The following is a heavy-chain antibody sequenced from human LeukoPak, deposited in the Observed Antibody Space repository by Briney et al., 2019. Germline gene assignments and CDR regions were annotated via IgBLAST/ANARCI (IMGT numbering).Heavy chain of an antibody. V-gene: IGHV3-72*01. CDR1: GFTFSDHY. Sequence: GGSLRLSCAASGFTFSDHYVDWVRQAPGKGLEWVGRTRNKANSYTTEYAASVKGRFTISRDDSKNSLYLQMNSLKTEDTAVYYCARGGGYGDYDYWGQGTLVTVSS. J-gene: IGHJ4*02. D-gene: IGHD4-17*01. CDR3: ARGGGYGDYDY. CDR2: TRNKANSYTT.